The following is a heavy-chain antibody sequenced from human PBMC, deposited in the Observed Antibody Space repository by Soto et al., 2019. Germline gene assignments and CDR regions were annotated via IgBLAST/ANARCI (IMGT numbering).Heavy chain of an antibody. CDR1: GFVFPNCA. CDR3: GKGATSPWSDLDY. V-gene: IGHV3-23*01. D-gene: IGHD2-2*01. J-gene: IGHJ4*02. Sequence: QLLESGGGVVQPGGSLRLSCAASGFVFPNCAMSWVRQAPGKGLEWVSGISGSGDITHYADSVMGRFAISRDNSKDTLYRQVGSLRAEDPAVYYCGKGATSPWSDLDYWGREPWSPSPQ. CDR2: ISGSGDIT.